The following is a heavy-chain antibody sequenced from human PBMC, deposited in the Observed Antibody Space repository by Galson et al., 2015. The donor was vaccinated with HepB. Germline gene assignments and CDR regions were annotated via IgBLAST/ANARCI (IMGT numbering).Heavy chain of an antibody. J-gene: IGHJ4*02. V-gene: IGHV3-64D*06. D-gene: IGHD2-2*01. CDR1: GFTFSSYA. Sequence: SLRLSCAASGFTFSSYAMHWVRQAPGKGLEYVSAISSNGGSTYYADSVKGRFTISRDNSKNTLYLQMSSLRAEDTAVYYCVKDEGLGYCSSTSCYADYWGQGTLVTVSS. CDR2: ISSNGGST. CDR3: VKDEGLGYCSSTSCYADY.